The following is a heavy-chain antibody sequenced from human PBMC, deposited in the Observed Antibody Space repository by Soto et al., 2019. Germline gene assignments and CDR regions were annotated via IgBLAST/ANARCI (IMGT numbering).Heavy chain of an antibody. V-gene: IGHV1-18*01. CDR3: ARGRYGDY. D-gene: IGHD1-1*01. Sequence: QAPGQGLEWMGWISAHNGNTNYAQKLQGRVTVTRDTSTSTAYMELRSLRSDDTAVYYCARGRYGDYWGQGALVTVSS. CDR2: ISAHNGNT. J-gene: IGHJ4*02.